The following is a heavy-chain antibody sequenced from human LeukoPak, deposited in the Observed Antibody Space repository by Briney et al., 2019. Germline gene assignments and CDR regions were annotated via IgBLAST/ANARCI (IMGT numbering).Heavy chain of an antibody. CDR1: GFTFSDYY. J-gene: IGHJ4*02. V-gene: IGHV3-11*01. D-gene: IGHD3-10*01. CDR2: ISSSGSTT. Sequence: PGGSLRLSCAASGFTFSDYYMSWIRQAPGEGLEGGSYISSSGSTTYYADSVKGRFTISRDNAKNSLYLQMNSLRAEDTAVYYCARRGYYGSGSYSPWGQGTLVTVSS. CDR3: ARRGYYGSGSYSP.